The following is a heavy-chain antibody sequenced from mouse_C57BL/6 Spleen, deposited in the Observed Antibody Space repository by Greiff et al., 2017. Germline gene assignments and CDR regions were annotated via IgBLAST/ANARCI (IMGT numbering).Heavy chain of an antibody. CDR3: TILLLRLYYELDY. Sequence: VQLQQSGAELVRPGASVTLSCKASGYTFTDYEMHWVKQTPVHGLEWIGAIDPETGGTAYNQKFKGKAILTADKSSSTAYMELRSLTSEDSAVYYCTILLLRLYYELDYWGQGTSVTVSS. D-gene: IGHD1-1*01. CDR2: IDPETGGT. V-gene: IGHV1-15*01. J-gene: IGHJ4*01. CDR1: GYTFTDYE.